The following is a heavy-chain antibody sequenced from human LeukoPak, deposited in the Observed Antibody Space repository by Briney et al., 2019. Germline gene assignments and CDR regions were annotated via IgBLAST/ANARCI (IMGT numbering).Heavy chain of an antibody. CDR2: INPSGGST. CDR1: GYTFTSYY. Sequence: ASVTVSCKASGYTFTSYYMHWVRQAPGQGLEWMGIINPSGGSTSYAQKFQGRVTTTRDMSTSTVYMELSSLRSEDTAVYYCARAMFPPYSYYYYFYMDVWGKGTTVTVSS. V-gene: IGHV1-46*01. D-gene: IGHD2-15*01. CDR3: ARAMFPPYSYYYYFYMDV. J-gene: IGHJ6*03.